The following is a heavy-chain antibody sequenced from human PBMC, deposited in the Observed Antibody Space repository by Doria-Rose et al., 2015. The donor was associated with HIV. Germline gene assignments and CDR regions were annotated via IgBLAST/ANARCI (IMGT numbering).Heavy chain of an antibody. Sequence: QVQLQESGPGLVWPSQTLSLTCTVSGDSISSGDSFWSWIRQPPRQGTERIAYISSSATTYYYASLRGRLTISLDASKNQFSLNLNSVTAADTAVYYCARARNYGFPHFFDFWGQGTLVTVSS. CDR2: ISSSATT. CDR3: ARARNYGFPHFFDF. CDR1: GDSISSGDSF. J-gene: IGHJ4*02. V-gene: IGHV4-30-4*01. D-gene: IGHD3-10*01.